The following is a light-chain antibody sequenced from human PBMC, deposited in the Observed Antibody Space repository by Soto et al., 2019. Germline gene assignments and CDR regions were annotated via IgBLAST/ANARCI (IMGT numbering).Light chain of an antibody. CDR3: QQYGS. J-gene: IGKJ5*01. V-gene: IGKV3-20*01. CDR2: GAS. CDR1: ESVSTN. Sequence: EIEMTQSASTLALAQGERVTLSCRASESVSTNLAWYQQKAGQPPRLLIYGASSRAAGIPDRFTGSGSGTDFTLTITKLEPEDFAVYYCQQYGSFGQVTLLEVK.